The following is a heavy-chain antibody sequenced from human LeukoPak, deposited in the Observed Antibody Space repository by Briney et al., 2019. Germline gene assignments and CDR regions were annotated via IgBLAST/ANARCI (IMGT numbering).Heavy chain of an antibody. CDR1: GGSISYSY. D-gene: IGHD4-17*01. Sequence: SETLSLTCTVSGGSISYSYWTWIRQPPGKGLEWIGYIYYTGTTNYNPSLKSRVTISLDTSKNQFSLKLSSVTAADTAVYYCARGDYGVDHWGQGTLVTVSS. CDR3: ARGDYGVDH. J-gene: IGHJ4*02. V-gene: IGHV4-59*01. CDR2: IYYTGTT.